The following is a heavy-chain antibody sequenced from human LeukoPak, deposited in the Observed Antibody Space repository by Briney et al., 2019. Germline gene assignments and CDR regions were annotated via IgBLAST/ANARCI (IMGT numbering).Heavy chain of an antibody. CDR2: ISYDGSNK. CDR3: ARPGVVIIIPPGFDY. Sequence: GGSLRLSCAASGITFSSYAMHWVRQAPGKGLEWVAVISYDGSNKYYADSVKGRFTISRDNSKNTLYLQMNSLRAEDTAVYYCARPGVVIIIPPGFDYWGQGTLVTVSS. CDR1: GITFSSYA. J-gene: IGHJ4*02. V-gene: IGHV3-30-3*01. D-gene: IGHD3-3*01.